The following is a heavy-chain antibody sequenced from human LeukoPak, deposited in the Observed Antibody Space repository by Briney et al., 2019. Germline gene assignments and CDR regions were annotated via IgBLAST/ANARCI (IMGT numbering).Heavy chain of an antibody. CDR1: GFTFSSYA. CDR2: ISGSGGST. D-gene: IGHD3-10*01. V-gene: IGHV3-23*01. Sequence: PGGSLRLSCAASGFTFSSYAMSWVRQAPGKGLEWVSAISGSGGSTYYADSVKGRFTISRDNSKNTLYLQMNSLRAEDTAVYYCARDAEVKFGELSTFDYWGQGTLVTVSS. J-gene: IGHJ4*02. CDR3: ARDAEVKFGELSTFDY.